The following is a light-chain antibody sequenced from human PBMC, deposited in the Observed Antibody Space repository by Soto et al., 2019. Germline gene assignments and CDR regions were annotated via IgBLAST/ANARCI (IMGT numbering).Light chain of an antibody. CDR2: SNN. V-gene: IGLV1-44*01. J-gene: IGLJ2*01. CDR1: SSNIGSNT. Sequence: QSVLTQPPSASGTPGQRVTISCSGSSSNIGSNTVNWYQQLPGTAPKLLIYSNNQRPSGVPDRFSGSKSGTSASLASSGLQSEDEDDYYCAAWDDSLNGPVFGGGTKLTVL. CDR3: AAWDDSLNGPV.